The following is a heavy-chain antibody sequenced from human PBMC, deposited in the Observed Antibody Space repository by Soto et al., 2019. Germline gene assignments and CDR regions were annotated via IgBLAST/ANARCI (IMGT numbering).Heavy chain of an antibody. Sequence: QVVESGGGLIQAGGSTRLSCLASGFTVSRYDMAWVRQAPGKGLEWASIIQRSGETYYSDSAQGRFTISRDNSKNAVYLQMSSLKVGVTGVYSCVRVLYDSGVVDFWGQGSLITVS. CDR2: IQRSGET. CDR3: VRVLYDSGVVDF. V-gene: IGHV3-53*01. CDR1: GFTVSRYD. D-gene: IGHD5-12*01. J-gene: IGHJ4*02.